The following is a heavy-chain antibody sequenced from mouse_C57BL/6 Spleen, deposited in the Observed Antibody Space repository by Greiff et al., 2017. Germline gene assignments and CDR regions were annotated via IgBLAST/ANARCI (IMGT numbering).Heavy chain of an antibody. D-gene: IGHD2-4*01. CDR2: IYPRSGNT. J-gene: IGHJ3*01. Sequence: QVQLKQSGAELARPGASVKLSCKASGYTFTSYGISWVKQRTGQGLEWIGEIYPRSGNTYYNEKFKGKATLTADKSSSTAYMELRSLTSEDSAVYFCAGGVYDYDERAWFAYWGQGTLVTVSA. CDR1: GYTFTSYG. CDR3: AGGVYDYDERAWFAY. V-gene: IGHV1-81*01.